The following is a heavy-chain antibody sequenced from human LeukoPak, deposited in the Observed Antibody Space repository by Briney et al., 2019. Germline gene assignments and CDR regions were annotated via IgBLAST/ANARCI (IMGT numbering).Heavy chain of an antibody. V-gene: IGHV3-53*01. D-gene: IGHD6-13*01. J-gene: IGHJ5*02. CDR1: GFTVSSNY. CDR2: IYSGGST. CDR3: ARAYSSSWNNWFDP. Sequence: GSLRLSCAASGFTVSSNYMSWVRQAPGKGLEWVSVIYSGGSTYYADSVKGRFTISRDNSKNTLYLQMSSLRAEDTAVYYCARAYSSSWNNWFDPWGQGTLVTVSS.